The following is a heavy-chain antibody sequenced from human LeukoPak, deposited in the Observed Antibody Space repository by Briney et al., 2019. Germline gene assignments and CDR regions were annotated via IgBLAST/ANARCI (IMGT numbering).Heavy chain of an antibody. CDR1: GLAVSSTF. D-gene: IGHD3-10*01. J-gene: IGHJ2*01. V-gene: IGHV3-53*01. Sequence: AGGSLRLSCAPSGLAVSSTFMSWVRQAPGRWLEWVSIIYSGGTTHYADSVKGRFTISRDNAKNMLYLQMDSLRVGDTAIYYCARNTDYYGSGTYGYFDHWGRGTLVTVSS. CDR3: ARNTDYYGSGTYGYFDH. CDR2: IYSGGTT.